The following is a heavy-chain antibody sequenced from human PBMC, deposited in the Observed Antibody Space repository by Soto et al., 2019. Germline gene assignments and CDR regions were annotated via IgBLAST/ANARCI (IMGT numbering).Heavy chain of an antibody. CDR2: ISYDGSNK. J-gene: IGHJ4*02. CDR3: ARGGSQRGYDHKRSFDY. V-gene: IGHV3-30-3*01. D-gene: IGHD5-12*01. CDR1: GFTFSSYA. Sequence: QVQLVESGGGVVQPGRSLRLSCAASGFTFSSYAMHWVRQAPGKGLEWVAIISYDGSNKYYADSVKGRFTISRDNSKNTLYLQMNSLRAEDTAVYYCARGGSQRGYDHKRSFDYWGQGTLVTVSS.